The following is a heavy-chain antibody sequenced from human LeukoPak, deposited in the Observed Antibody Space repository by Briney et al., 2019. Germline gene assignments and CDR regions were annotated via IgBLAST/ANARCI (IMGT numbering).Heavy chain of an antibody. J-gene: IGHJ4*02. CDR3: AKDSGTISGYYYEGLVDY. CDR2: ISWDGGST. CDR1: GFTFDDYT. Sequence: PGGSLRLSCAASGFTFDDYTMHWVRQAPGKGLEWVSLISWDGGSTYYADSVKGRFTISRDNGKNSLYLQMNSLRTEDTALYYCAKDSGTISGYYYEGLVDYWGQGTLVTVSS. D-gene: IGHD3-22*01. V-gene: IGHV3-43*01.